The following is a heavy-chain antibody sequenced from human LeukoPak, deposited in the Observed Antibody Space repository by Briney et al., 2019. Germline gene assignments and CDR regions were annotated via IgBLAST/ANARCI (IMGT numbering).Heavy chain of an antibody. J-gene: IGHJ4*02. D-gene: IGHD2-15*01. CDR1: GYSFTNYW. CDR3: ARQLCSGGTCYLDF. V-gene: IGHV5-51*01. Sequence: GESLKISRKGSGYSFTNYWIGWVRQMPGRGLEWMGIIYPFDSDTRYSPSFQGQVAISADKSISTAYLQWSSLKASDIAMYYCARQLCSGGTCYLDFWGQGTLVTVSS. CDR2: IYPFDSDT.